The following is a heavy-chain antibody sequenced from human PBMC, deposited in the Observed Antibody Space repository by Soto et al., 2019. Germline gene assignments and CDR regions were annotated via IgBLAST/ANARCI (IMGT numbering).Heavy chain of an antibody. J-gene: IGHJ4*02. CDR1: GFTFSGSA. CDR3: TSPPFSNPTGYVDY. D-gene: IGHD4-17*01. CDR2: IRSKANSYAT. V-gene: IGHV3-73*01. Sequence: PGGSLRLSCAASGFTFSGSAMHWVRQASGKGLEWVGRIRSKANSYATAYAASVKGRFTISRDDSKNTAYLQMNSLKTEDTAVYYCTSPPFSNPTGYVDYWGQGTLVTVSS.